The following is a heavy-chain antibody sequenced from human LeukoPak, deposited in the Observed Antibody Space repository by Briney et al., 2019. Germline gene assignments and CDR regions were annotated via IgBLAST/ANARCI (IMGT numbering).Heavy chain of an antibody. D-gene: IGHD3-22*01. J-gene: IGHJ4*02. CDR1: GXTFSTYN. CDR2: ISYDGSNK. CDR3: ASHYDTSGYHYFDF. V-gene: IGHV3-30-3*01. Sequence: PGGSLRLSWAASGXTFSTYNMNWVRQAPGKGLEWVAVISYDGSNKYYADSVKGRFTISRDNSKNTLYLQMNSLRAEDTAVYYCASHYDTSGYHYFDFRGQGTLVTVSS.